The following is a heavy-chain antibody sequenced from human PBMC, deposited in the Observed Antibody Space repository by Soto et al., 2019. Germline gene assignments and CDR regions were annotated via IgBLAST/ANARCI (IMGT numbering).Heavy chain of an antibody. D-gene: IGHD2-15*01. CDR3: AAAYDY. Sequence: QVQLQESGPGLVKPSETLSLTCTVSGASIKSYYRSWMRQFPGKGLEWIGNMYYSGTTNYNPSLQSQVTLSVTTSKNQFSLKLTSVTAADTAVYYCAAAYDYWGPGTLVTVSA. CDR2: MYYSGTT. J-gene: IGHJ4*02. CDR1: GASIKSYY. V-gene: IGHV4-59*01.